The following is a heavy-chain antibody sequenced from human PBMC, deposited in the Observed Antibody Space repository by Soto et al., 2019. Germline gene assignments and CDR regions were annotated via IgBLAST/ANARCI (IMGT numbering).Heavy chain of an antibody. CDR3: ARVIEYSSSWSLYYYYYYMDV. CDR1: GFTFSDYY. J-gene: IGHJ6*03. D-gene: IGHD6-6*01. CDR2: ISSSGSTI. V-gene: IGHV3-11*01. Sequence: PGGSLRLSCAASGFTFSDYYMSWIRQAPGKGLEWVSYISSSGSTIYYADSVKGRFTISRDNAKNSLYLQMNSLRAEDTAVYYCARVIEYSSSWSLYYYYYYMDVWGKGTTVTVSS.